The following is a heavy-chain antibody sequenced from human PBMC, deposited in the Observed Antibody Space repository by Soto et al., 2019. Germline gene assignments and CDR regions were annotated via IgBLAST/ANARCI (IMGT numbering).Heavy chain of an antibody. CDR2: ISGSGGST. D-gene: IGHD4-17*01. J-gene: IGHJ5*02. CDR1: GFTFSFSSYA. V-gene: IGHV3-23*01. CDR3: AKSYGDYLLSWFDP. Sequence: GGSLRLSCAASGFTFSFSSYAMSWVRQAPGKGLEWVSAISGSGGSTYYADSVKGRFTISRDNSKNTLFLQMNSLRAEDTAVYYCAKSYGDYLLSWFDPWGQGALVTVSS.